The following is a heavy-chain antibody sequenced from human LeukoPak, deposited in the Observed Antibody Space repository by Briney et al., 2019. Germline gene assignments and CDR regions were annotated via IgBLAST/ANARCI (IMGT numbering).Heavy chain of an antibody. CDR2: IRYDDSDK. D-gene: IGHD6-19*01. CDR3: AKDSALAVAGTWDS. V-gene: IGHV3-30*02. Sequence: GGSLRLSCAASGFPFSSYGMHWVRQSPGRGLEWVAFIRYDDSDKYYADSVRGRFTISRDNSKNVLYLQMSSLRSEDTAVYYCAKDSALAVAGTWDSWGQGTLVTVSS. CDR1: GFPFSSYG. J-gene: IGHJ4*02.